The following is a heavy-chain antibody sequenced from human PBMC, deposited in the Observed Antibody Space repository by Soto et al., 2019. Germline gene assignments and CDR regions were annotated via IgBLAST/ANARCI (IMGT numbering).Heavy chain of an antibody. D-gene: IGHD1-7*01. V-gene: IGHV1-69*13. J-gene: IGHJ4*02. CDR2: IIPIFGTA. CDR1: GGTFSSYA. CDR3: ATMGTPATGLYYFDN. Sequence: SVKVSCKASGGTFSSYAISWVRQAPGQGLEWMGGIIPIFGTANYAQKFQGRVTITADESTSTAYMELSSLRSEDTAVYYCATMGTPATGLYYFDNWGQGTLVTVSS.